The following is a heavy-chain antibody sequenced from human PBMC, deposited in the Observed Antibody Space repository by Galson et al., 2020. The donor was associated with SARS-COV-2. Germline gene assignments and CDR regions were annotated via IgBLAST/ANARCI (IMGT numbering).Heavy chain of an antibody. D-gene: IGHD3-16*02. V-gene: IGHV1-46*01. J-gene: IGHJ4*02. CDR3: ARGSDDYVWGSYRYRYYFDY. CDR2: INPSGGST. Sequence: ASVKVSCKASGYTFTSYYMHWVRQAPGQGLEWMGIINPSGGSTSYAQKFQGRVTMTRDTSTSTVYMELSSLRSEDTAVYYCARGSDDYVWGSYRYRYYFDYWGQGTLVTVSS. CDR1: GYTFTSYY.